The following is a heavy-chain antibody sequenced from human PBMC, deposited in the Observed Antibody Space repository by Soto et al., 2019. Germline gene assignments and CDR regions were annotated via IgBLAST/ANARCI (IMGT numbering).Heavy chain of an antibody. D-gene: IGHD6-6*01. J-gene: IGHJ4*02. CDR1: GYTFTGYY. CDR2: INPNSGGT. V-gene: IGHV1-2*04. Sequence: GASVKVSGKASGYTFTGYYMHWVRQAPGQGLEWMGWINPNSGGTNYAQKFQGWVTMTRDTSISTAYMELSRLRSDDTAVYYCARDGGYSSSSPFDYWGQGTLVTVSS. CDR3: ARDGGYSSSSPFDY.